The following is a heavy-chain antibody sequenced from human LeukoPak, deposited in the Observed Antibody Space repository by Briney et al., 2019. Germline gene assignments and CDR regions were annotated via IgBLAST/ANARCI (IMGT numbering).Heavy chain of an antibody. Sequence: SETLSLTCAVSGGSISSGGYSWSWIRQPPGKGLEWIGYIYHSGSTYYNPSLKSRVTISVDKSKNQFSLKLKSVTAADTAVYYCARAGAWQIDPWGQGTLVTVSS. D-gene: IGHD3-10*01. V-gene: IGHV4-30-2*01. CDR3: ARAGAWQIDP. CDR1: GGSISSGGYS. CDR2: IYHSGST. J-gene: IGHJ5*02.